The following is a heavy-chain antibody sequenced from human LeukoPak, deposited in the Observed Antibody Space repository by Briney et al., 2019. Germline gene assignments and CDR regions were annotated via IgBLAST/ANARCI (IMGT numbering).Heavy chain of an antibody. V-gene: IGHV3-30*02. CDR2: IRYDGSNK. CDR1: GFTFSSYW. J-gene: IGHJ4*02. CDR3: AKDKGEMATRLLFDY. Sequence: GGSLRLSCAASGFTFSSYWMSWVRQAPGKGLEWVAFIRYDGSNKYYADSVKGRFTISRDNSKNTLYLQMNSLRAEDTAVYYCAKDKGEMATRLLFDYWGQGTLVTVSS. D-gene: IGHD5-24*01.